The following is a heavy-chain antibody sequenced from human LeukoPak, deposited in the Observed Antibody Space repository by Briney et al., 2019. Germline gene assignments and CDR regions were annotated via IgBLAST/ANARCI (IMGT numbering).Heavy chain of an antibody. J-gene: IGHJ4*02. D-gene: IGHD5-24*01. V-gene: IGHV3-33*01. Sequence: SCKVSGYTLTELSMHWVRQAPGKGLEWVACIWYHGNDDYYADSVKGRFTISRDNSKNTVYLQMNSLRAEDTAVYYCARDPRDGYYYFDYWGQGTLVTVST. CDR2: IWYHGNDD. CDR1: GYTLTELS. CDR3: ARDPRDGYYYFDY.